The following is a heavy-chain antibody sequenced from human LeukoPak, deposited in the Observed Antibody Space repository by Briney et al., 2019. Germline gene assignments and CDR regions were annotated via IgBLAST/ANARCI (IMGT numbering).Heavy chain of an antibody. V-gene: IGHV4-59*12. CDR2: IYYSGST. CDR3: ARGSGPDDYSNSWYYY. D-gene: IGHD6-13*01. CDR1: GGSISSYY. Sequence: TSETLSLTCTVSGGSISSYYWSWIRQPPGKGLEWIGYIYYSGSTNYKPSLKSRVTISVDTSKNQFSLKLSSVTAADTAVYYCARGSGPDDYSNSWYYYWGQGTLVTVSS. J-gene: IGHJ4*02.